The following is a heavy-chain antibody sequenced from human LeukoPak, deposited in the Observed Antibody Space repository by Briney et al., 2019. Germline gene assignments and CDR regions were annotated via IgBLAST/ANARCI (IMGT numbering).Heavy chain of an antibody. CDR2: ISSSSTI. CDR3: ARAWYSWGYYFDY. J-gene: IGHJ4*02. D-gene: IGHD1-26*01. V-gene: IGHV3-69-1*01. CDR1: GFTFSNYN. Sequence: GGSLRLSCAASGFTFSNYNMNWVRQAPGKGLEWVSYISSSSTIFYADSVKGRFTISRDNAKNSLYLQMHSLRDEDTAVYYCARAWYSWGYYFDYWGQGTLVTVSS.